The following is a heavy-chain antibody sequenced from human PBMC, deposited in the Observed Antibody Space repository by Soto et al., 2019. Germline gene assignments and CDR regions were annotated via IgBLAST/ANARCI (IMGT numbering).Heavy chain of an antibody. CDR3: ARWDYDILTGFGFDY. J-gene: IGHJ4*02. CDR1: GGSISRYY. D-gene: IGHD3-9*01. CDR2: IYYSGST. V-gene: IGHV4-59*01. Sequence: PSETLSLTCTVSGGSISRYYWSWIRQPPGKGLEWIGYIYYSGSTNYNPSLKSRVTISVDTSKNQFSLKLSSVTAADTAVYYCARWDYDILTGFGFDYWGQGTLVTVSS.